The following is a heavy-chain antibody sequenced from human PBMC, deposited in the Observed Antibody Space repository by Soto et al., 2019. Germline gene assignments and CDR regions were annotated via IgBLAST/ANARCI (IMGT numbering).Heavy chain of an antibody. CDR3: ERGCGSDAEVAF. Sequence: EVQLVDSGGGLVQPGGSLRLSCAGSGFVFGDYWMTWVRQAPGKGLEWVANINEDGGQRYYVDSVKGRFTISRDNAEKSLYLKMQSVRVEDAVVYYCERGCGSDAEVAFWGQGTLGAGSS. J-gene: IGHJ4*02. CDR1: GFVFGDYW. D-gene: IGHD2-15*01. V-gene: IGHV3-7*01. CDR2: INEDGGQR.